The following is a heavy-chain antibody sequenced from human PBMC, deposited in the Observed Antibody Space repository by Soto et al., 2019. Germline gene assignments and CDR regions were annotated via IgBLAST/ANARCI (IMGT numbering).Heavy chain of an antibody. V-gene: IGHV1-18*01. Sequence: ASWKVSCKSSGSTFTSYGIICVRHAPGQGLEWMGWISAYNGNTNYAQKLQGRVTMTTDTSTSTAYMELRSLRSDDTAVYYCARDVAVAADFEYWGQGTLVTVSS. J-gene: IGHJ4*02. CDR2: ISAYNGNT. CDR1: GSTFTSYG. CDR3: ARDVAVAADFEY. D-gene: IGHD6-19*01.